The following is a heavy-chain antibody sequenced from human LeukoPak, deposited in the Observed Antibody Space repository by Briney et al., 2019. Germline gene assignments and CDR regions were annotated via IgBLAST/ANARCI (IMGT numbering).Heavy chain of an antibody. CDR2: IKQDGSEK. D-gene: IGHD1-14*01. Sequence: GGSLRLSCVASGFTFSNYWMSWVRQPPGKGLEWVANIKQDGSEKYYVDSVKGRFTISRDNAKNSLYLQMNSLRAEDTAVYYCARDRSGLSAYMDVWGKGTTVTVSS. J-gene: IGHJ6*03. CDR1: GFTFSNYW. CDR3: ARDRSGLSAYMDV. V-gene: IGHV3-7*01.